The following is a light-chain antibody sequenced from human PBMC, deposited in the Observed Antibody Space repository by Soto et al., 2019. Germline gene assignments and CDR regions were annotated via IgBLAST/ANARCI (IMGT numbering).Light chain of an antibody. V-gene: IGLV2-14*01. CDR2: EVN. Sequence: QPVSVSGSPGQSITISCTGTSSDVGGYNYVSWYQQHPGKAPKLMIYEVNYRPSGVSNRFSGSKSGNTASLTISGLQAEDEADYYCNSYTSSSTGVFGTGTKLTVL. CDR3: NSYTSSSTGV. J-gene: IGLJ1*01. CDR1: SSDVGGYNY.